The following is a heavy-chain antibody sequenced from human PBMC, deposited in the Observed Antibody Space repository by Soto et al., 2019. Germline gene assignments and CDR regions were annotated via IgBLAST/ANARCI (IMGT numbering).Heavy chain of an antibody. CDR2: IDPSDSYT. J-gene: IGHJ6*02. CDR1: GNSFTSHW. Sequence: GGSLKISCKGSGNSFTSHWISWVRQMPGKGLEWMGRIDPSDSYTNYSPSFQGHVTISVDKSITTAYLQWSSLKASDTAMYYCARLSYYNYGMDVWGQGTTVTVS. V-gene: IGHV5-10-1*01. CDR3: ARLSYYNYGMDV.